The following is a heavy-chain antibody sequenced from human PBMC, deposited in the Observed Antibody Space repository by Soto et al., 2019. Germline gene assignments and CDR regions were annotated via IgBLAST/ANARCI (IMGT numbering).Heavy chain of an antibody. D-gene: IGHD3-10*02. Sequence: GGSLRLSCAASGFTLSSYAMTWVRQAPGKGLEWVSTVTGTGSSTYYADSVKGRFTISRDNSKNTLYLQMNSLRAEDTAVYYCAKDLSDGRGITFFDYWGQGTLVTVSS. V-gene: IGHV3-23*01. CDR2: VTGTGSST. CDR3: AKDLSDGRGITFFDY. J-gene: IGHJ4*02. CDR1: GFTLSSYA.